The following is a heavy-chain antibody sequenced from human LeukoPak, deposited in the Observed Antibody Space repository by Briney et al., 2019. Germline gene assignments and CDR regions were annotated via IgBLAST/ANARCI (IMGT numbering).Heavy chain of an antibody. CDR2: VWNDGSNK. D-gene: IGHD1-26*01. CDR3: ARDRSGSYDAFDI. J-gene: IGHJ3*02. CDR1: GFIFSSYG. V-gene: IGHV3-33*01. Sequence: PGRSLRLSCAASGFIFSSYGMHWVRQAPGKGLEWVAVVWNDGSNKYYADSVKGRFTISRDNPKNTLYLQMNSLRAEDTAVYYCARDRSGSYDAFDIWGQETMVTVS.